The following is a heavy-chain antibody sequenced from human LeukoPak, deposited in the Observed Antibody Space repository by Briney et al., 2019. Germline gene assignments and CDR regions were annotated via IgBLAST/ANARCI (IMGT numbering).Heavy chain of an antibody. J-gene: IGHJ6*02. V-gene: IGHV3-21*01. CDR2: ISSSSSYI. CDR3: ASSGARYCSSTSCYTAKVRNYYYSYGMDV. D-gene: IGHD2-2*02. CDR1: GFTFSSYS. Sequence: GGSLRLSCAASGFTFSSYSMNWVRQAPGKGLDWVSSISSSSSYIYYADPVKGRFTISRDNAKNSLYLQMNSLRAEDTAVYYCASSGARYCSSTSCYTAKVRNYYYSYGMDVWGQGTTVTVSS.